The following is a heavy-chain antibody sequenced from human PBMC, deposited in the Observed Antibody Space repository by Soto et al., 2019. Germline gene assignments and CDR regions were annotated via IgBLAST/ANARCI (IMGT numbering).Heavy chain of an antibody. D-gene: IGHD3-22*01. V-gene: IGHV4-39*01. CDR1: GGSISSSSYY. CDR3: ARQRGWEYYYDSSGYYIFDY. J-gene: IGHJ4*02. CDR2: IYYSGST. Sequence: SETLSLTCTVSGGSISSSSYYWGWIRQPPGKGLEWIGSIYYSGSTYYNPSLKSRVTISVDTSKNQFSLKLSSVTAADTAVYYCARQRGWEYYYDSSGYYIFDYWGQGTLVTVSS.